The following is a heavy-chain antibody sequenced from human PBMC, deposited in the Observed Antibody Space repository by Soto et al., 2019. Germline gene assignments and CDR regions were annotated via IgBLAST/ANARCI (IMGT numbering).Heavy chain of an antibody. CDR2: INPASGST. J-gene: IGHJ4*02. D-gene: IGHD6-13*01. CDR3: ARDLAAGDH. Sequence: QVQLVQSGAEVKKPGASVKLSCSTSGYTFTHYYIHWVRQAPGQGLEWLGIINPASGSTNYAQEFQGRVTLTMDTATTTVYMELSGLRAEDTAMFYCARDLAAGDHWGQGTLVTVSS. V-gene: IGHV1-46*01. CDR1: GYTFTHYY.